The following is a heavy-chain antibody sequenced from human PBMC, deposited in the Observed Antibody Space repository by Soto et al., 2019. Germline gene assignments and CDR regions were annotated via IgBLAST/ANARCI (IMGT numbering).Heavy chain of an antibody. D-gene: IGHD1-26*01. CDR2: MSYDGSNE. J-gene: IGHJ5*01. CDR3: ARDPTSREDRYSGRFRDNTFDS. CDR1: GFTFSSYA. V-gene: IGHV3-30-3*01. Sequence: QVQLVESGGGVVQPGKSLRLSCAASGFTFSSYALHWVRQAPGKGLEWVAVMSYDGSNEYADSVKGRFTISRDNFKNTLYLQMSSLRTDDTAVYYCARDPTSREDRYSGRFRDNTFDSWGQGTLVTVSS.